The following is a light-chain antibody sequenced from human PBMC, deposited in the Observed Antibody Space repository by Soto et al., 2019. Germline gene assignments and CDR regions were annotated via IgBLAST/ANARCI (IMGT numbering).Light chain of an antibody. CDR2: DTN. CDR3: LLSYSGARV. V-gene: IGLV7-46*01. Sequence: QAVVTQEPSLTVSPGGTVTLTCGSSTGAVTSGHSPFWFQQKPGQAPRTLIYDTNNKHSWTPARFSGSLLGDKAALTLSGAQPEDEAEYYCLLSYSGARVFGKGTKLTVL. J-gene: IGLJ3*02. CDR1: TGAVTSGHS.